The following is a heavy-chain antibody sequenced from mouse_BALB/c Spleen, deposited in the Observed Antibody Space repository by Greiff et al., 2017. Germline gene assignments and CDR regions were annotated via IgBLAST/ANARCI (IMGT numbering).Heavy chain of an antibody. D-gene: IGHD2-2*01. V-gene: IGHV5-17*02. CDR2: ISSGSSTI. J-gene: IGHJ3*01. CDR3: ASYGYDGAWFAY. Sequence: EVQLVESGGGLVQPGGSRKLSCAASGFTFSSFGMHWVRQAPEKGLEWVAYISSGSSTIYYADTVKGRFTISRDNPKNTLFLQMTSLRSEDTAMYYCASYGYDGAWFAYWGQGTLVTVSA. CDR1: GFTFSSFG.